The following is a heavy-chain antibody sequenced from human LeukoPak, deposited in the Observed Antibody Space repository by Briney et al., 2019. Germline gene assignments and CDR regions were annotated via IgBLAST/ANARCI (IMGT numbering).Heavy chain of an antibody. V-gene: IGHV3-21*01. D-gene: IGHD3-22*01. CDR2: ISSSSSYI. CDR3: ARGSDSSGYYRHY. Sequence: GGSLRLSCAASGFTFSGYSMDWVRRAPGKGLEWVSSISSSSSYIYYADSVKGRFTISRDNAKNSLYLQMNSLRAGDTAVYYCARGSDSSGYYRHYWGQGTLVAVSS. J-gene: IGHJ4*02. CDR1: GFTFSGYS.